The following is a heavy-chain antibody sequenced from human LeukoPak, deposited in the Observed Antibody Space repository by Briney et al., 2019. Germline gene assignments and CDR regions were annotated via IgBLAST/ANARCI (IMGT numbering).Heavy chain of an antibody. CDR3: ATGLYSGSYSGFDY. D-gene: IGHD1-26*01. V-gene: IGHV4-34*01. CDR2: INYSGST. J-gene: IGHJ4*02. CDR1: GGSFSGYY. Sequence: SETLSLTCAVYGGSFSGYYWSWIRQPPGKGLEWIGEINYSGSTNYNPSLKSRVTISVDTSKNHFSLKLSSVTAEDTAVYYCATGLYSGSYSGFDYWGQGTLVTVSS.